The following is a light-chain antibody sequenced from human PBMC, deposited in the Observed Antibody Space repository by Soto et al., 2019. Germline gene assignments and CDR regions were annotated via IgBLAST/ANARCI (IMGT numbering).Light chain of an antibody. CDR3: CSYTDIALDVV. J-gene: IGLJ2*01. CDR2: DVT. V-gene: IGLV2-14*01. CDR1: SSDIGDYDY. Sequence: QSVLTQPASVSGSPGQSITISCTGTSSDIGDYDYVSWYQHLPGKAPKLLIFDVTHRPSGVSDRFSGSKSGNTAPLTISGVRPEDEADYYCCSYTDIALDVVFGGGTKLTVL.